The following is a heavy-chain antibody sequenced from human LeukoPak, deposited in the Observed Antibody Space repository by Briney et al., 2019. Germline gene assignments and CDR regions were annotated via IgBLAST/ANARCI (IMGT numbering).Heavy chain of an antibody. CDR1: GFSFGGHY. CDR3: VRHAGRAGGQ. CDR2: ISGNGGDI. Sequence: AGSLRLSCAASGFSFGGHYMSWLRQAPGKGPEWISYISGNGGDIAYADSVKGRFTISRDNAKNSLHLQMNSLRVEDTAVYHCVRHAGRAGGQWGQGAL. V-gene: IGHV3-11*01. D-gene: IGHD3-10*01. J-gene: IGHJ4*02.